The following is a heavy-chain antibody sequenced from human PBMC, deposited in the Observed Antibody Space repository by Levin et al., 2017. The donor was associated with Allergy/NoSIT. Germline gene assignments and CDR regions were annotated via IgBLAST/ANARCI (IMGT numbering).Heavy chain of an antibody. D-gene: IGHD5-18*01. CDR3: ARVAGYSYGYYFDY. Sequence: SETLSLTCAVSGGSISSGGYSWSWIRQPPGKGLEWIGNIYLSGSTYDNPSLKSRVTMSVDRSKNQFSLKLSYVTAADTAVCYCARVAGYSYGYYFDYWGPGTVVTVSS. J-gene: IGHJ4*02. V-gene: IGHV4-30-2*01. CDR1: GGSISSGGYS. CDR2: IYLSGST.